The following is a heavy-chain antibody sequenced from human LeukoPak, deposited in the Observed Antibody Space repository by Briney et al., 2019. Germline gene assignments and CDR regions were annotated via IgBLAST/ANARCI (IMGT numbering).Heavy chain of an antibody. J-gene: IGHJ5*02. Sequence: PGGSLRLSCAASGFTFSSYGIHWVRQAPGKGLEWVAVISYDGNNKYYGDSVKGRFTISRDNSKDTLYLQMNSLRAEDTAVYYCARDFGEQQLVLNWFDPWGQGTLVTVSS. CDR2: ISYDGNNK. D-gene: IGHD6-13*01. CDR1: GFTFSSYG. V-gene: IGHV3-30*03. CDR3: ARDFGEQQLVLNWFDP.